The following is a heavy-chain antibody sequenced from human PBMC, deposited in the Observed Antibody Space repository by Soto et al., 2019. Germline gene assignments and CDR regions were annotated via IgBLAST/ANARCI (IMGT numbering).Heavy chain of an antibody. D-gene: IGHD3-10*01. CDR2: ISAHNGNT. Sequence: QVHLVQSGAEVKKPGASVKVSCKASGYTFTSYGITWVRQAPGQGLEWMGWISAHNGNTDNAQKLQGRVIVTRDTSKSTAYMELRRLRSDDTAVYYCARGRYGDYWGQGARVTVSS. CDR3: ARGRYGDY. J-gene: IGHJ4*02. CDR1: GYTFTSYG. V-gene: IGHV1-18*01.